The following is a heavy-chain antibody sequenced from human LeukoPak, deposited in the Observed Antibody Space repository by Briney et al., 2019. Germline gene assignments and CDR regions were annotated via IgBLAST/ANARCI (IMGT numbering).Heavy chain of an antibody. J-gene: IGHJ4*02. D-gene: IGHD5-18*01. CDR3: ARFHSYGYQFSDY. CDR2: IFTSGST. V-gene: IGHV4-61*09. Sequence: SETLSLTCTASGGSISSGNYYWTWIRQPAGKGLEWIGHIFTSGSTRYNPSLKSRVTISIDASTNQFSLKLNSVTAADTAVYYCARFHSYGYQFSDYWGQGTLVTVSS. CDR1: GGSISSGNYY.